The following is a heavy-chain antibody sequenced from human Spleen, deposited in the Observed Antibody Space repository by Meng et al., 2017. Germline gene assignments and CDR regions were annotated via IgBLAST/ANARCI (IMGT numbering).Heavy chain of an antibody. CDR1: GFTFSSYA. V-gene: IGHV3-23*01. J-gene: IGHJ6*02. Sequence: GESLKISCAASGFTFSSYAMSWVRQAPGKGLEWVSAISGSGGSTYYADSVKGRFTISRDNSKNTLYLQMNSLRSDDTALYYCVKASGSGYSYGYYYYYFGLDVWGQGTTVTVSS. CDR3: VKASGSGYSYGYYYYYFGLDV. D-gene: IGHD5-18*01. CDR2: ISGSGGST.